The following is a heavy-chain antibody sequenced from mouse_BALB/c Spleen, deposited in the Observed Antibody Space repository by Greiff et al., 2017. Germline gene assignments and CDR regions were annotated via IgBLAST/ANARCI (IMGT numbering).Heavy chain of an antibody. D-gene: IGHD1-1*01. J-gene: IGHJ3*01. CDR1: GYSITSDYA. V-gene: IGHV3-2*02. CDR3: ARNYGSSYTAWFAY. CDR2: ISYSGST. Sequence: DVQLQESGPGLVKPSQSLSLTCTVTGYSITSDYAWNWIRQFPGNKLEWMGYISYSGSTSYNPSLKSRISITRDTSKNQFFLQLNSVTTEDTATYYCARNYGSSYTAWFAYWGQGTLVTVSA.